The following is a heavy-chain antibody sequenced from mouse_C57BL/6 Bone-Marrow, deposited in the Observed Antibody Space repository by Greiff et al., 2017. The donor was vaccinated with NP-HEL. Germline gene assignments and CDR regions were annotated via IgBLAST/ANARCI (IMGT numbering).Heavy chain of an antibody. CDR3: ATPHYYGSSYYWYFDV. J-gene: IGHJ1*03. CDR2: IHPNSGST. V-gene: IGHV1-64*01. CDR1: GYTFTSYW. D-gene: IGHD1-1*01. Sequence: QVQLQQPGAELVKPGASVKLSCKASGYTFTSYWMHWVKQRPGQGLEWIGMIHPNSGSTNYNEKFKSKATLTVDKSSSTAYMQLSSLTSEDSAVYYCATPHYYGSSYYWYFDVWGTGTTVTVSS.